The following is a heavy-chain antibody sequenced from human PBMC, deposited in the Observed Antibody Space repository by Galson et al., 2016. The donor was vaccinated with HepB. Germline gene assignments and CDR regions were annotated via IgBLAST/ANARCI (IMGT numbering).Heavy chain of an antibody. CDR1: GYSFTRYG. CDR3: ARDTDDLWSGYQNYGRY. D-gene: IGHD3-3*01. CDR2: INSYNGDT. J-gene: IGHJ4*02. Sequence: SVKVSCKASGYSFTRYGISWVRQAPGQGLEWMGWINSYNGDTNYAQMLQGRVTVTTDASTGTAYLDLRSLSTDDTAVYYCARDTDDLWSGYQNYGRYGGQGTLVTVAS. V-gene: IGHV1-18*01.